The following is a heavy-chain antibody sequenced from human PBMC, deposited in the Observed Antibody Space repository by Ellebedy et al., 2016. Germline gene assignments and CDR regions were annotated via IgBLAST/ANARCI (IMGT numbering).Heavy chain of an antibody. Sequence: GGSLRLSCAASGFTLNNYAMTWIRQAAGEGLEWVSAITGDTGTTYYADSVKGRFTISRDNSKNRLYLQMSSLKVEDTATYYCANVGGSGTYYNGYWGQGTLVTVSS. D-gene: IGHD3-10*01. CDR3: ANVGGSGTYYNGY. V-gene: IGHV3-23*01. J-gene: IGHJ4*02. CDR1: GFTLNNYA. CDR2: ITGDTGTT.